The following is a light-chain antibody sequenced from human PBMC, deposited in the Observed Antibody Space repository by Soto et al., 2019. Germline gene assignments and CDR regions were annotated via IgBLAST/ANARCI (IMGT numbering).Light chain of an antibody. CDR3: VTWDDSLSAVV. J-gene: IGLJ2*01. Sequence: QSVLTQPTSASGTPGQRVTISCSGSSSNIGTNYVYWYQQLPGTAPKLLIYRNGQRPSGVPDRFSGSKSGTSASLAISGLRSEDEADYYCVTWDDSLSAVVFGGGTKLTVL. CDR2: RNG. V-gene: IGLV1-47*01. CDR1: SSNIGTNY.